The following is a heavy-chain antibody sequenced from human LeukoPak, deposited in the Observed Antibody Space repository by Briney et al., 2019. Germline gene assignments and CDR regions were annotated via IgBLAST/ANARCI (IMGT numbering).Heavy chain of an antibody. CDR2: ISGSGGST. D-gene: IGHD5-12*01. CDR1: GFTFSNYE. J-gene: IGHJ5*02. V-gene: IGHV3-23*01. CDR3: AKASGAYVDDP. Sequence: GGSLRLSCAASGFTFSNYEMNWVPQAPGKGLEWVSAISGSGGSTYYADSVKGRFTISRDNSKNTLYLQMNSLRAEDTAVYYCAKASGAYVDDPWGQGTLVTVSS.